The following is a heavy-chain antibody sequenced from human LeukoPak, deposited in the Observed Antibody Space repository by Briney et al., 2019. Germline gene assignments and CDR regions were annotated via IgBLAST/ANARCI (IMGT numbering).Heavy chain of an antibody. Sequence: GGSLRLSCAASGFTVSSNYMSWVRQAPGKGLEWVSVIYSGGSTYYTDSVKGRFTISRDNSKNTLYLQMNSLRAEDTAVYYCARDDRTHGAFDYWGQGTLVTVSS. CDR3: ARDDRTHGAFDY. CDR2: IYSGGST. V-gene: IGHV3-53*01. J-gene: IGHJ4*02. CDR1: GFTVSSNY. D-gene: IGHD4-17*01.